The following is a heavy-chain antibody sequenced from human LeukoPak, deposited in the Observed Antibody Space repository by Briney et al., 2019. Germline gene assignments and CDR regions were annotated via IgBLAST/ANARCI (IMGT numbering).Heavy chain of an antibody. CDR3: AKVRSFGVVNLPIDP. CDR2: ISGSGGNT. D-gene: IGHD3-3*01. CDR1: GFIFSSYA. V-gene: IGHV3-23*01. Sequence: PGGSLRLSCADSGFIFSSYAMSWVRQAPGKGLEWVSTISGSGGNTYYADSVKGRFTISRDNSKNTLYLQMNSLRAEATAVYYCAKVRSFGVVNLPIDPWGQGTLVTVSS. J-gene: IGHJ5*02.